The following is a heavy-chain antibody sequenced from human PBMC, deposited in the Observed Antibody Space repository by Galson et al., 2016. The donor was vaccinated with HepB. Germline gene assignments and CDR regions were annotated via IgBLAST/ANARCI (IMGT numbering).Heavy chain of an antibody. CDR1: GLNFSPYW. V-gene: IGHV3-74*03. Sequence: SLRLSCAASGLNFSPYWMHWVRQVPGKGLMWLSHINSDGSITTYADSVRGRFSISRDNAKNTLYLQMDTLRAEDTAVYYCARDLSYYDSCVSDFWGQGTLVTVSS. J-gene: IGHJ4*02. CDR2: INSDGSIT. CDR3: ARDLSYYDSCVSDF. D-gene: IGHD3-22*01.